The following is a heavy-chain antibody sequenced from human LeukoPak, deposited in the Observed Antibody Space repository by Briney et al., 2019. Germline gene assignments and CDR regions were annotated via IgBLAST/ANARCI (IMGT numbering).Heavy chain of an antibody. V-gene: IGHV5-51*01. D-gene: IGHD3-10*01. J-gene: IGHJ4*02. CDR3: ARPSYYGSGSYYTPPDY. Sequence: GESLKISCKGSGYSFTSYWIGWVRQLTGKGLEWMVIISPGDSDTRYSPSFQGQVTISADKSISTAYLQWSSLKASDTAMYYCARPSYYGSGSYYTPPDYWGQGTLVTVSS. CDR2: ISPGDSDT. CDR1: GYSFTSYW.